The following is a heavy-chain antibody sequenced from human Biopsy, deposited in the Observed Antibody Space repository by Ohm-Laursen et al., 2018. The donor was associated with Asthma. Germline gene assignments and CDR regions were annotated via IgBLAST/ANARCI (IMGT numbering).Heavy chain of an antibody. J-gene: IGHJ4*02. CDR3: ARGDSSNWSHYYLDY. D-gene: IGHD3-22*01. V-gene: IGHV3-53*01. Sequence: SLRLSCAASGFAVSRDHIFWVRQAPGKGLEWVSVIYSGGTSHTADSVRGRFTISRDYSKNTLYLQMHSLRAEDTAVYYCARGDSSNWSHYYLDYWGRGTLVTVSS. CDR1: GFAVSRDH. CDR2: IYSGGTS.